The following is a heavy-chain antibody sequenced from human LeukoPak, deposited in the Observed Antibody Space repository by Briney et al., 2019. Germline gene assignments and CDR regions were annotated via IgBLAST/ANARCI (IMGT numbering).Heavy chain of an antibody. CDR2: IYYSGSP. J-gene: IGHJ4*02. CDR1: GGSISSGAYY. V-gene: IGHV4-31*03. CDR3: ARTHITGTGYFDY. D-gene: IGHD1-20*01. Sequence: PSQTLSLTCTVSGGSISSGAYYWSCVRQHPGKGLEWIAYIYYSGSPYYNLSLKSRVTISVDTSNNQFSLKLSSVTAADTAVYYCARTHITGTGYFDYWGQGTLVTVSS.